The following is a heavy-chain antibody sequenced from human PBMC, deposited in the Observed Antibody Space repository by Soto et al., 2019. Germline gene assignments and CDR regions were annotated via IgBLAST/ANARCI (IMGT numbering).Heavy chain of an antibody. D-gene: IGHD3-3*01. V-gene: IGHV1-8*01. J-gene: IGHJ5*02. Sequence: GASLKVSCKASGYTFTSYDINWVRQATGQGREGMGWMNPNSGNTGYAQKFQGRVTMTRNTSISTAYMELSSLRSEDTAVYYCARGRGPFAIFGVVIKRVGWFDPWGQGTLVTVSS. CDR2: MNPNSGNT. CDR3: ARGRGPFAIFGVVIKRVGWFDP. CDR1: GYTFTSYD.